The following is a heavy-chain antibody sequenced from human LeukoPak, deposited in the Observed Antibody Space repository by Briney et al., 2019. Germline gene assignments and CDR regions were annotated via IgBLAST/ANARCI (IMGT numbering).Heavy chain of an antibody. Sequence: PSETLSLTCTVSGGSISSGSYYWSWIRQPAGKGLEWIGRIYTSGSTNYNPSLKSRVTISVDTSKNQFSLKLSSVAAADTAVYYCARAVRTICGGTSCYGIFQHWGQGTLVTVSS. J-gene: IGHJ1*01. CDR1: GGSISSGSYY. V-gene: IGHV4-61*02. CDR2: IYTSGST. D-gene: IGHD2-2*01. CDR3: ARAVRTICGGTSCYGIFQH.